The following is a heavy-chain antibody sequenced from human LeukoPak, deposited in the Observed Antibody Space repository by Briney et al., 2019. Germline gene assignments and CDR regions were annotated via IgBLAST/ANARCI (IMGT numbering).Heavy chain of an antibody. Sequence: ASVKVSCKASGYTFTGYYMHWVRQAPGQGLEWMGWINPNSGGTNYAQKFQGRVTMTRDTSTSTVYMELSSLRSEDTAVYYCARDPAYYGSGFDYWGQGTLVTVSS. V-gene: IGHV1-2*02. CDR3: ARDPAYYGSGFDY. CDR1: GYTFTGYY. J-gene: IGHJ4*02. D-gene: IGHD3-10*01. CDR2: INPNSGGT.